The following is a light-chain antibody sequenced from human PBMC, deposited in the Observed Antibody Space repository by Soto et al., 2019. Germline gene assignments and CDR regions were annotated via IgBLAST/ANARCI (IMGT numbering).Light chain of an antibody. Sequence: DIQMTQSPSSLSASVGERVTIPCRASQSIKSYLNWYQQKPGKAPKLLIYAASSLQSGVPSRFSGSGSGTDFTLTISSLQPEDFATYYCQQSYSTLYTFGQGTKLEIK. CDR2: AAS. J-gene: IGKJ2*01. CDR3: QQSYSTLYT. V-gene: IGKV1-39*01. CDR1: QSIKSY.